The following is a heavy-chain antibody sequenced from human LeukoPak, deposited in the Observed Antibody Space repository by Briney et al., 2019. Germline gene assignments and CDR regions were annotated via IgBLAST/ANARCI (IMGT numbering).Heavy chain of an antibody. CDR3: ARADSSGWSWFDP. D-gene: IGHD6-19*01. J-gene: IGHJ5*02. V-gene: IGHV4-39*07. CDR1: GGSITSSTYS. Sequence: SETLSLTCAVSGGSITSSTYSWGWIRQPPGKGLEWIGTLYYSGSTYYNPSLKSRVTVSVDMSKNQFSLKLTSVTAADTAVYYCARADSSGWSWFDPWGQGTLVTVSS. CDR2: LYYSGST.